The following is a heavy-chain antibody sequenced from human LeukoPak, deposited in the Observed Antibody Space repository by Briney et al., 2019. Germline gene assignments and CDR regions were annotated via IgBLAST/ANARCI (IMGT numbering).Heavy chain of an antibody. CDR2: IYTSGST. Sequence: SETLSLTCTVSGGSISSYYWSWIRQPPGKGLEWIGYIYTSGSTNYNPSLKSRVTISVDTSKNQFSLKLSSVTAADTAVYYCARRIGYCSSTSCYTRGYYYYYMDVWGKGTTVTVSS. CDR3: ARRIGYCSSTSCYTRGYYYYYMDV. CDR1: GGSISSYY. D-gene: IGHD2-2*02. J-gene: IGHJ6*03. V-gene: IGHV4-4*09.